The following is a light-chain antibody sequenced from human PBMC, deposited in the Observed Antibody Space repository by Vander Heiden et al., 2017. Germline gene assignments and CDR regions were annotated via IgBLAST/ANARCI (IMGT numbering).Light chain of an antibody. Sequence: DIQMTQSPSTLSASVGDRVTITCRASQSISTWLAWYQQKPGKAPKLLIYKASSLESGVPSRFSGSGSGTEFTLTISSLQPDDFATYYCQQYKSYAWTFGHGTKVKIK. CDR3: QQYKSYAWT. J-gene: IGKJ1*01. CDR2: KAS. CDR1: QSISTW. V-gene: IGKV1-5*03.